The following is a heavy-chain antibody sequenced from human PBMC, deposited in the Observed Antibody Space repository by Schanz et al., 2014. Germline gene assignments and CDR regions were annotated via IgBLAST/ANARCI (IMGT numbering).Heavy chain of an antibody. CDR1: GFTFSSYS. V-gene: IGHV3-21*04. J-gene: IGHJ4*02. CDR2: VSRSTPDI. D-gene: IGHD3-10*01. CDR3: AKYRGYYRVSGSYRELEY. Sequence: EVQLVESGGGVVQPGRSLRLSCAASGFTFSSYSMNWVRQAPGKGLEWVSYVSRSTPDIYYADSVKGRFTISRDNAKNSLYLEMNSLRPEDTAVYYCAKYRGYYRVSGSYRELEYWGQGTLVTVSS.